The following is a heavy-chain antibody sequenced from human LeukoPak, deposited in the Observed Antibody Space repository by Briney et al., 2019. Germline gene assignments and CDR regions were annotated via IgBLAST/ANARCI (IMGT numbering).Heavy chain of an antibody. J-gene: IGHJ6*02. D-gene: IGHD4-17*01. Sequence: GGSLRLSCAASGLTVSSYWMHWVRQVPGKGLVWVSRINSDGTSTNYADSVKGRFTISRDNAKNTLYLQMNSLRAEDTAVYYCARHRTTGLYSYYYGRDVWGQGTTVTVSS. V-gene: IGHV3-74*01. CDR2: INSDGTST. CDR3: ARHRTTGLYSYYYGRDV. CDR1: GLTVSSYW.